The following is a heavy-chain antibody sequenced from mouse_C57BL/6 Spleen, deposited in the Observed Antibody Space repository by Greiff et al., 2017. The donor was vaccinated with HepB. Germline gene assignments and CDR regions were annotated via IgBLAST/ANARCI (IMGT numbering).Heavy chain of an antibody. CDR1: GFNIKDDY. D-gene: IGHD1-1*01. Sequence: EVQLQQSGAELVRPGASVKLSCTASGFNIKDDYMHWVKQRPEQGLEWIGWIDPENGDTEYASKFQGKATITADTSSNTAYLQLSSLTSEDTAVYYCTTPTLITTVVAPYWGQGTTLTVSS. CDR2: IDPENGDT. CDR3: TTPTLITTVVAPY. J-gene: IGHJ2*01. V-gene: IGHV14-4*01.